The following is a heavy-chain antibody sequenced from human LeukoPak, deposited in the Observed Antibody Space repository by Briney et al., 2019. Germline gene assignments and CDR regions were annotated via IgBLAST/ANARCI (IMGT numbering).Heavy chain of an antibody. J-gene: IGHJ5*02. Sequence: GESLKISCEGSGYSFTSYWIAWVRQMPGRGLEWMGIIYPGDSDTRYSPSFEGQVTISVDKSISTAYLQWSSLKASDTAMYYCARLRYSSSWFDPWGQGTLVTVSS. CDR2: IYPGDSDT. V-gene: IGHV5-51*01. CDR3: ARLRYSSSWFDP. CDR1: GYSFTSYW. D-gene: IGHD6-13*01.